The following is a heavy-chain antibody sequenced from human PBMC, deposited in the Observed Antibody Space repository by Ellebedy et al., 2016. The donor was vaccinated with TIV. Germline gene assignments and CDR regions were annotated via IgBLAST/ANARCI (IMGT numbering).Heavy chain of an antibody. CDR1: GFSFRSYW. D-gene: IGHD4-17*01. V-gene: IGHV3-7*01. CDR3: ARRGIYGDYAVQINSWFDR. CDR2: IYQDGSNK. J-gene: IGHJ5*02. Sequence: GGSLRLSCVASGFSFRSYWMSWVRQAPGKGLEWVDNIYQDGSNKYYVDSVKGRFTISRDNANKSLFLQMNSLRGEDKAVYYCARRGIYGDYAVQINSWFDRWGRGTLVTVSS.